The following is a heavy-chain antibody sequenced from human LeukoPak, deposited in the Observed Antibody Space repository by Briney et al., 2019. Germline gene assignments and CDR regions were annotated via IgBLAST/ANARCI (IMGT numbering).Heavy chain of an antibody. D-gene: IGHD4-17*01. CDR2: ISAYNGNT. J-gene: IGHJ6*03. CDR1: GYTFTSYG. V-gene: IGHV1-18*01. CDR3: ARQEVTGDYGYYYYYMDV. Sequence: ASVKVSCKASGYTFTSYGISWVRQAPGQGLEWMGWISAYNGNTNYAQKLQGRVTMTTDTSTSTAYMELRSLRSDDTAVYYCARQEVTGDYGYYYYYMDVWGKGTTVTVSS.